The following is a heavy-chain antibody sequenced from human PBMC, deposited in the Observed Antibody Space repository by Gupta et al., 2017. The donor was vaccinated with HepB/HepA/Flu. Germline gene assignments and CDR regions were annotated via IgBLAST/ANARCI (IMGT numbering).Heavy chain of an antibody. CDR3: AKDDLPRIAVACTGSSYYYYGMDV. V-gene: IGHV3-9*01. Sequence: EVQLVETGGGLVQSGRSLLLSCSASGITFGAYALHWVRRAPGGGLVWVPGISWNSVSIGYADSVKGRFTISRDNAKNSLYLQMNSLRAEDTAVYYCAKDDLPRIAVACTGSSYYYYGMDVWGQGTMVTVSS. J-gene: IGHJ6*02. CDR2: ISWNSVSI. D-gene: IGHD6-19*01. CDR1: GITFGAYA.